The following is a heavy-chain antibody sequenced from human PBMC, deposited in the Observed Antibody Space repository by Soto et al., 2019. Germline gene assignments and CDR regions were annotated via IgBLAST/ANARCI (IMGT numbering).Heavy chain of an antibody. D-gene: IGHD3-3*01. CDR1: GGSISSSSYY. V-gene: IGHV4-39*01. CDR3: ARHTREESITIFGVAFDY. Sequence: SETLSLTCTVSGGSISSSSYYWGWIRQPPGKGLEWIGSIYYSGSTYYNPSLKSRVTISVDTSKNQFSLKLSSVTAADTAVYYCARHTREESITIFGVAFDYWGQGTLVTVPS. J-gene: IGHJ4*02. CDR2: IYYSGST.